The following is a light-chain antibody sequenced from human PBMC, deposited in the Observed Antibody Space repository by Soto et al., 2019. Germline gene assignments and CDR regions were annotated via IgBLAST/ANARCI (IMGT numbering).Light chain of an antibody. J-gene: IGKJ1*01. CDR1: QSVGSSY. CDR2: GAS. Sequence: IVLTQSPGTLSFSPGERASLSCRASQSVGSSYLAWYQQKPGQAPRLLIYGASSRATGIPDRFSGSGSGTDFTLTISRLEPEDFAVYYCQHWTFGQGTKVDIK. CDR3: QHWT. V-gene: IGKV3-20*01.